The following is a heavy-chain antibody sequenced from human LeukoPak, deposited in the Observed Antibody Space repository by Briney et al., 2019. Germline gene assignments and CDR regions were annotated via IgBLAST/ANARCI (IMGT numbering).Heavy chain of an antibody. CDR3: ARAPVAVANFWSGYSSRWFDP. Sequence: SGPTLVQPTQTLTLTCTFSGFSLSTGGVGVGWIRQPPGEALEWLALIYWNDDKRYSPSLKNRLTITKDTSKNQVVLTLTNLDPMDTATYYCARAPVAVANFWSGYSSRWFDPWGQGTLVTVSS. V-gene: IGHV2-5*01. CDR2: IYWNDDK. D-gene: IGHD3-3*01. J-gene: IGHJ5*02. CDR1: GFSLSTGGVG.